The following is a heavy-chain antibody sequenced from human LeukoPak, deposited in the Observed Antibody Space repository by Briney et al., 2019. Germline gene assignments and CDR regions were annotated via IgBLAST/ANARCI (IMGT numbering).Heavy chain of an antibody. CDR3: ARIVGATMPFDY. Sequence: ASVKVSCKASGYSFTSYGISWVRQAPGQGLEWMGWISAYNGNTKYAQKLQGRVTMTTDTSTSTAYMELRSLRSDDTAVYYCARIVGATMPFDYWGQGTLVTVSS. V-gene: IGHV1-18*01. D-gene: IGHD1-26*01. CDR1: GYSFTSYG. J-gene: IGHJ4*02. CDR2: ISAYNGNT.